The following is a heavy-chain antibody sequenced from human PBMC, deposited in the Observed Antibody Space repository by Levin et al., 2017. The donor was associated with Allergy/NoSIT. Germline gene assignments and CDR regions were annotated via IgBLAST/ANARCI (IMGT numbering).Heavy chain of an antibody. CDR2: ITSSSGTI. CDR3: VRAFTTSSYGYGY. CDR1: GFTFTSYS. Sequence: GESLKISCAASGFTFTSYSMNWVRQAPGKGLEWVSYITSSSGTIYYADSVKGRFTISRDNAKKSLYLQMNSLRAEDTAVYYCVRAFTTSSYGYGYWGQGTLVTVSS. V-gene: IGHV3-48*01. D-gene: IGHD5-18*01. J-gene: IGHJ4*02.